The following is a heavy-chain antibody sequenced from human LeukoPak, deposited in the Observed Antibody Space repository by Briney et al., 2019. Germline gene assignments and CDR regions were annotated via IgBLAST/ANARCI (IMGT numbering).Heavy chain of an antibody. CDR3: ARGMTTVTSEAFDI. CDR2: INHSGST. CDR1: GGSISSNLYY. V-gene: IGHV4-34*01. J-gene: IGHJ3*02. Sequence: SSETLSLTCSVSGGSISSNLYYWSWIRQPPGKGLEWIGEINHSGSTNYNPSLKSRVTISVDTSKNQFSLKLSSVTAADTAVYYCARGMTTVTSEAFDIWGQGTMVTVSS. D-gene: IGHD4-17*01.